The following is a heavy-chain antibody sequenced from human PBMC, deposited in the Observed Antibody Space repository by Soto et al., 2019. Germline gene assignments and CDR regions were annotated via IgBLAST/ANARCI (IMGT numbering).Heavy chain of an antibody. CDR1: GFTFSGSA. V-gene: IGHV3-73*01. D-gene: IGHD3-3*01. Sequence: GGSLRLSCAASGFTFSGSAMHWVRQASGKGLEWVGRIRSKANSYATAYAASVKGRFTISRDDSKNTAYLQMNSLKTEDTAVYYCTRYAEWFLDYYYYYMDVWGKGTTVTVSS. J-gene: IGHJ6*03. CDR3: TRYAEWFLDYYYYYMDV. CDR2: IRSKANSYAT.